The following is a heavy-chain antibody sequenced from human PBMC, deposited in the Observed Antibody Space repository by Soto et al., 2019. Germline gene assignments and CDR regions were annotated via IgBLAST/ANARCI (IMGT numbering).Heavy chain of an antibody. V-gene: IGHV4-30-4*01. Sequence: PSETLSLTCTVSGGCISSGDYYWSWIRQPPGKGLEWIGYIYYSGSTYYNPSLKSRVTISVDTSKNQFSLKLSSVTAADTAVYYCARDHYVYDILTGYGYYYGMDVWGQGTTVTVSS. CDR3: ARDHYVYDILTGYGYYYGMDV. CDR1: GGCISSGDYY. D-gene: IGHD3-9*01. J-gene: IGHJ6*02. CDR2: IYYSGST.